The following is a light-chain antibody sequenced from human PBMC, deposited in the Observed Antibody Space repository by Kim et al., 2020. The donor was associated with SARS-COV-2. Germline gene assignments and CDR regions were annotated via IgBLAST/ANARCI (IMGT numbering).Light chain of an antibody. V-gene: IGKV1-33*01. CDR3: QQYDNLPYS. J-gene: IGKJ2*03. Sequence: CTSVGDRFTITCRANQDMSNYLKWYQQKTGKAPKLLIYDASNLKTGVPSRFSGSGSGTDFTFTISSLQPEDIATYYCQQYDNLPYSLGQGTKLEI. CDR2: DAS. CDR1: QDMSNY.